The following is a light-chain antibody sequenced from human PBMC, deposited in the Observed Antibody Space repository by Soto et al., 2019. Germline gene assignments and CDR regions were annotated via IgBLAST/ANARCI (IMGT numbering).Light chain of an antibody. Sequence: EIVLTQSPGTLSLSPGERATLSCRASQSVSSSYLAWYQQKPGQAPRLLIYGASSRATGIPDRFSGSGSGTDFTLTISRLEPEDFAVYYCQQYGSSPGFVPGTKVDIK. J-gene: IGKJ3*01. V-gene: IGKV3-20*01. CDR2: GAS. CDR3: QQYGSSPG. CDR1: QSVSSSY.